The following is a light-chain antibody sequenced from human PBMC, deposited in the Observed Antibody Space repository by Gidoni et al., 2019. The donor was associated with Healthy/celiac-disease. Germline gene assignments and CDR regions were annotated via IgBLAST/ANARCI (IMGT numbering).Light chain of an antibody. CDR1: QGISSY. J-gene: IGKJ1*01. Sequence: DIQMTQSSSSLSASVGDRVTITCRVSQGISSYLNWYQQKPGKAPKILIYAASSLQSGVPSRFSGSGSGTDFTLTISSLQPEDFATYYCQQSYSTPWTFGQGTKVEIK. CDR3: QQSYSTPWT. V-gene: IGKV1-39*01. CDR2: AAS.